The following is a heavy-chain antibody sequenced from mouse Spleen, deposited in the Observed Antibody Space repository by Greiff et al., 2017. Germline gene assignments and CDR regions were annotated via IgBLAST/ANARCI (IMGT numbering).Heavy chain of an antibody. CDR2: IDPENGDT. J-gene: IGHJ2*01. Sequence: EVQRVESGAELVRPGASVKLSCTASGFNIKDDYMHWVKQRPEQGLEWIGWIDPENGDTEYASKFQGKATITADTSSNTAYLQLSSLTSEDTAVYYCTTGDRDYWGQGTTLTVSS. CDR1: GFNIKDDY. CDR3: TTGDRDY. V-gene: IGHV14-4*01.